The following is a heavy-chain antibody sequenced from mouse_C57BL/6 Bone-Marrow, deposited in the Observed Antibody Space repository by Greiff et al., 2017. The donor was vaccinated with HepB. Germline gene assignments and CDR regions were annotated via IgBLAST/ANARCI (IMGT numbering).Heavy chain of an antibody. J-gene: IGHJ4*01. Sequence: VLLVESGGGFVMPGGSLKLSCAASGFTFSASGMHWVRQAPEKGLEWVAYISSGSSTIYYADTVKGRFTISRDNAKNTLFLQMTSLRSEDTAMYYCAGRSVLRTYYAIDYWGQGTSVTVSS. D-gene: IGHD1-1*01. CDR1: GFTFSASG. CDR2: ISSGSSTI. CDR3: AGRSVLRTYYAIDY. V-gene: IGHV5-17*01.